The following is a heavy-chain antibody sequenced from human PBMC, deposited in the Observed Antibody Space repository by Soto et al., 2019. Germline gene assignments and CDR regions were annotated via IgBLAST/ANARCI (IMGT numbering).Heavy chain of an antibody. D-gene: IGHD2-15*01. Sequence: SETLSLTCSVSGDSISTVDYFWAWIRQPPGQALEYIGYIYKSATTYYNPSFESRVAISLDTSKSQFSLNVTSVTAADAAVYFCARGRYCLTGRCFPNWFDSWGQGTLVTVSS. V-gene: IGHV4-30-4*01. CDR2: IYKSATT. J-gene: IGHJ5*01. CDR3: ARGRYCLTGRCFPNWFDS. CDR1: GDSISTVDYF.